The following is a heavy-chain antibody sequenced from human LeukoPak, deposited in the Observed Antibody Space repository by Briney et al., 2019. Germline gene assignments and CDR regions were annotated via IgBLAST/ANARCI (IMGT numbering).Heavy chain of an antibody. Sequence: GGSLRLSCSASGFSFSDYAMHWVRQAPGKGLEWVAVISHDGVRQYYADSVTGRFTVSRDNSRNTLYFQMSSLRPEDTAVYYCARGCHDRSAPCAGFGIWGQGTMVTVSS. D-gene: IGHD3-22*01. CDR2: ISHDGVRQ. CDR1: GFSFSDYA. CDR3: ARGCHDRSAPCAGFGI. J-gene: IGHJ3*02. V-gene: IGHV3-30*14.